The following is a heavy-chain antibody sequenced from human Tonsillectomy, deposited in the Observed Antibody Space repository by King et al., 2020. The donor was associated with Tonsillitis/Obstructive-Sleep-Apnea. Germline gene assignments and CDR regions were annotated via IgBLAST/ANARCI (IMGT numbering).Heavy chain of an antibody. Sequence: QLVQSGAEVKKPGASVKVSCKASGYTFTGFFLHWVRQAPGHGLEWMGWINPNSGGTEYAQKFRGWVTMTRDTSINTAYMELNRLRSGDTAIYYCATTLDTGSFYRDYFDSWGQGTLLTVSS. CDR3: ATTLDTGSFYRDYFDS. CDR2: INPNSGGT. V-gene: IGHV1-2*04. CDR1: GYTFTGFF. J-gene: IGHJ4*02. D-gene: IGHD1-26*01.